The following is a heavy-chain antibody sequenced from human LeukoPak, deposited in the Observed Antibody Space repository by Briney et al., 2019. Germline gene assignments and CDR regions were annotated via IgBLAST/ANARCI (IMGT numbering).Heavy chain of an antibody. Sequence: GGSLRLSCAASGFTFDDYAMHWVRQAPGKGLEWVSGISWNSGSIGYADSVKGRFTISRDNAKHSLYLQMNSLRAEDMALYYCAKAISSWYDHPFHYWGRGTLVSVSS. V-gene: IGHV3-9*03. J-gene: IGHJ4*02. CDR2: ISWNSGSI. CDR3: AKAISSWYDHPFHY. CDR1: GFTFDDYA. D-gene: IGHD6-13*01.